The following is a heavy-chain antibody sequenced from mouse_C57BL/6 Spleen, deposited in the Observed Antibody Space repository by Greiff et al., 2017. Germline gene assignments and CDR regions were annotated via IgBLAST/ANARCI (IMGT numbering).Heavy chain of an antibody. CDR2: IYPGDGDT. V-gene: IGHV1-82*01. CDR3: ARGIYYYGSSYDYWYFDV. Sequence: VMLVESGPELVKPGASVKISCKASGYAFSSSWMNWVKQRPGKGLEWIGRIYPGDGDTNYNGKFKGKATLTADKSSSTAYMQLSSLTSEDSAVYFCARGIYYYGSSYDYWYFDVWGTGTTVTVSS. D-gene: IGHD1-1*01. CDR1: GYAFSSSW. J-gene: IGHJ1*03.